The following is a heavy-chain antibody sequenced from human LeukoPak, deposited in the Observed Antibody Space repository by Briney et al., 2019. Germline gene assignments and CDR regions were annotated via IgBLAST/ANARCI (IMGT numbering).Heavy chain of an antibody. J-gene: IGHJ4*02. CDR2: IKQDGSEK. V-gene: IGHV3-7*01. Sequence: GGSLRLSCEASGFIFSGHAMHWVRQAPGKGLEWVANIKQDGSEKYYVDSVKGRFTISRDNAKNSLYLQMNSLRAEDTAVYYCAREYYDILTGYSDYWGQGTLVTVSS. D-gene: IGHD3-9*01. CDR1: GFIFSGHA. CDR3: AREYYDILTGYSDY.